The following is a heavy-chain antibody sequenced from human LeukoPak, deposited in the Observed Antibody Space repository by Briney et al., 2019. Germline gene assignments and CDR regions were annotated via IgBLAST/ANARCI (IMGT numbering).Heavy chain of an antibody. CDR2: VSYDGSNK. V-gene: IGHV3-30-3*01. Sequence: GRSLRLSCAASGFTFSNYAMHWVRQAPGKGLEWVAVVSYDGSNKFYADSVKGRFTISRDNAKNSLYLQMNSLRAEDTAVYYCARDTSSGRRRGEFDYWGQGTLVTVSS. D-gene: IGHD6-19*01. J-gene: IGHJ4*02. CDR1: GFTFSNYA. CDR3: ARDTSSGRRRGEFDY.